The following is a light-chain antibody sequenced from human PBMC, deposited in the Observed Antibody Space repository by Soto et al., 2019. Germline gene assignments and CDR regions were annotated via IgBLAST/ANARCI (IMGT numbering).Light chain of an antibody. CDR1: QSVITY. V-gene: IGKV3-11*01. CDR3: QQRYIWPPVT. J-gene: IGKJ4*01. CDR2: DTS. Sequence: EIVLTQSPATLSLSPGDTATLSCRASQSVITYLAWYQQKPGQAPRLLIYDTSNRATGIPARFSGSGSGTDFTLTINNLEPEGFAVYYCQQRYIWPPVTFGGGTKVEIK.